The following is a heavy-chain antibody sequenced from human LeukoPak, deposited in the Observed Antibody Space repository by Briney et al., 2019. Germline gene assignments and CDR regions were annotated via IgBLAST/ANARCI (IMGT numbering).Heavy chain of an antibody. CDR2: INHSGST. V-gene: IGHV4-34*01. J-gene: IGHJ5*02. CDR3: ARGLKFYYGSGSYYLSSWFDP. Sequence: SETLSLTCAVYGGSFSGYYWSWIRQPPGKGLEWIGEINHSGSTNYNPSLKSRVTISVDTSKNQFSLKLSSVTAADTAVYYCARGLKFYYGSGSYYLSSWFDPWGQGTLVTVYS. CDR1: GGSFSGYY. D-gene: IGHD3-10*01.